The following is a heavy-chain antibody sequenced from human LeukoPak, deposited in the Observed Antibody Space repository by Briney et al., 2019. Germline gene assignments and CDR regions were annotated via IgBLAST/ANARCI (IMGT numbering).Heavy chain of an antibody. CDR1: GFTFSSSA. V-gene: IGHV3-23*01. CDR3: ANGVTVARYGDYYFDY. J-gene: IGHJ4*02. Sequence: PGGSLRLSCAASGFTFSSSAMSWVRQAPGKGLEWVSAISNNGGYTYYADSVQGRFTISRDNSKSTLCLQMNSLRAEDTAVYYCANGVTVARYGDYYFDYWGQGTLVTVSS. CDR2: ISNNGGYT. D-gene: IGHD4-17*01.